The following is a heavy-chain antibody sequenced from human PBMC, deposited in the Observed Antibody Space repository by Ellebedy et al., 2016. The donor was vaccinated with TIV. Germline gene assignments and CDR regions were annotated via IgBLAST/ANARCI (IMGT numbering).Heavy chain of an antibody. J-gene: IGHJ4*02. CDR2: IYTGGGT. D-gene: IGHD3-22*01. Sequence: GGSLRLSCAASGFTVSSHFMNWVRQTPGQGLEWVAVIYTGGGTNYTHSVEGRFTISRDDSKNTLYLQMNSLRAEDTAVYYCARQMDYLDRSGYYLGHWGQGTLVAVSS. CDR1: GFTVSSHF. CDR3: ARQMDYLDRSGYYLGH. V-gene: IGHV3-66*04.